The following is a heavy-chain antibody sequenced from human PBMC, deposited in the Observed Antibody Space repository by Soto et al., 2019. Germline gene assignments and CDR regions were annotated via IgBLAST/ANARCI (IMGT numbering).Heavy chain of an antibody. V-gene: IGHV1-8*01. CDR1: GYTFITFD. J-gene: IGHJ4*02. CDR3: ARRKERSGPNYFDS. CDR2: MNPYNGNA. Sequence: GASVKVSCKASGYTFITFDINWVRQAAGQGLEWMGWMNPYNGNAGYAQKFQGRVTMTRNTSTSTAYMELSSLTSDDSAVYFCARRKERSGPNYFDSCGQGTLVTVSS.